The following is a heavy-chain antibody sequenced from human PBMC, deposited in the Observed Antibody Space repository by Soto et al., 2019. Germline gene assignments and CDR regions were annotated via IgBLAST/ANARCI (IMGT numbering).Heavy chain of an antibody. D-gene: IGHD7-27*01. J-gene: IGHJ4*02. V-gene: IGHV4-59*11. CDR1: GGSIGNHY. CDR3: TRANWYSEY. Sequence: QVQLQESGPGLVKPSETLSLTCSVPGGSIGNHYWSWIRQPPGKGLEWIGYIYYNGNTNYNPSLKSRVTMSVDTSRNQISLKLTTVTAADTAVYYCTRANWYSEYWGQGTLVTVSS. CDR2: IYYNGNT.